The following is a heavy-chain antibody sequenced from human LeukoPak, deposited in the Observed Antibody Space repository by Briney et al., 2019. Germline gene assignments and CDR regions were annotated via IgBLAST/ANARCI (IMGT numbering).Heavy chain of an antibody. CDR3: AREVGYYGMDV. CDR2: INPSGGST. V-gene: IGHV1-46*01. Sequence: GASVKVSCKASGYTFTSYYMHWVRQAPGQELEWMGIINPSGGSTSYAQKFQGRVTMTRDTSTSTVYMELSTLRSEHTAVYYCAREVGYYGMDVWGKGTTVTVSS. CDR1: GYTFTSYY. J-gene: IGHJ6*04.